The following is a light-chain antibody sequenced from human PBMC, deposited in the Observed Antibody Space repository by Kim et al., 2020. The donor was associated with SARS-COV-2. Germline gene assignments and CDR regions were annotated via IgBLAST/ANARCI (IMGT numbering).Light chain of an antibody. CDR3: QQYETLMYT. V-gene: IGKV1-33*01. CDR1: QDIGNY. J-gene: IGKJ2*01. Sequence: VSVGDRITITCQSSQDIGNYLNWHQQKPGKAPKHLIYDASNLETGVPSRFSGSGSGTNFTFTISSLQSEDIATYYCQQYETLMYTFGQGTKLEI. CDR2: DAS.